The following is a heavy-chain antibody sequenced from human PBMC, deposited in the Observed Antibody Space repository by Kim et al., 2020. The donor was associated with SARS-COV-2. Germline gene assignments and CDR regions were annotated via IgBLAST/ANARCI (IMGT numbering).Heavy chain of an antibody. D-gene: IGHD6-19*01. V-gene: IGHV3-13*04. Sequence: GGSLRLSCAASGFTFSSYDMHWVRQATGKGLEWVSAIGTAGDTYYPGSVKGRFTISRENAKNSLYLQMNSLRAGDTAVYYCARDGSAVAKNGVLRGYFDLWGRGTLVTVSS. CDR2: IGTAGDT. CDR1: GFTFSSYD. J-gene: IGHJ2*01. CDR3: ARDGSAVAKNGVLRGYFDL.